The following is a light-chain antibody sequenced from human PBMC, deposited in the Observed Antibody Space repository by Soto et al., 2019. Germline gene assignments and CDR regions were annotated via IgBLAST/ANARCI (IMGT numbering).Light chain of an antibody. J-gene: IGKJ3*01. CDR2: DST. CDR1: QEIRSTN. Sequence: ELVLTQSPGTLSLSPGEGGTLSCRASQEIRSTNLAWYQHKPGQAPSLLIYDSTTRATGVPDRFSGRGSGTDFTPAITNMVPVDVAVYYCLHDCRSPISNFGPGTKVDSK. CDR3: LHDCRSPISN. V-gene: IGKV3-20*01.